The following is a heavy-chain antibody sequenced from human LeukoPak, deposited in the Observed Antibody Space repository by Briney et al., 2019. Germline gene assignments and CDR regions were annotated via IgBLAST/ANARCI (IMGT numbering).Heavy chain of an antibody. J-gene: IGHJ1*01. Sequence: ASVKVSCKASGYTFTSYDINWVRQATGQGLEWMGWMNPNSGNTGYAQKFQGRVTMTRNTSISTAYMELSSLRSEDTAVYYCARDRYYYDSSGHEYFQHWGQGTLVTVSS. V-gene: IGHV1-8*01. CDR1: GYTFTSYD. D-gene: IGHD3-22*01. CDR2: MNPNSGNT. CDR3: ARDRYYYDSSGHEYFQH.